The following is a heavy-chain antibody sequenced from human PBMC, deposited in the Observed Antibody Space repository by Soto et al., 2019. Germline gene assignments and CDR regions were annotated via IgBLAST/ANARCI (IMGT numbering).Heavy chain of an antibody. Sequence: GGSLRLSCAASGFTFSSYAMSWVRQAPGKGLEWVSAISGSGGSTYYADSVKGRFTISRDNSKNTLYLQMNSLRAEDTAVYYRAKKELWFGESTPGDAFDIWGQGTMVTVSS. CDR3: AKKELWFGESTPGDAFDI. J-gene: IGHJ3*02. D-gene: IGHD3-10*01. CDR2: ISGSGGST. V-gene: IGHV3-23*01. CDR1: GFTFSSYA.